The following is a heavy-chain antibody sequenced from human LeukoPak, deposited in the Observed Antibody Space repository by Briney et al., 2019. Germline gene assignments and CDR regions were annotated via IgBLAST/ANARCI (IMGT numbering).Heavy chain of an antibody. CDR3: ALSYDILTGYRDLDY. D-gene: IGHD3-9*01. CDR2: ISGSGGST. V-gene: IGHV3-23*01. J-gene: IGHJ4*02. Sequence: GGSLRLSCAASGFTFSSYAMSWVRQAPGKGLEWVSAISGSGGSTYYADSVKGRFTISRDNSKNTLYLQMNSLRAEDTAVYYCALSYDILTGYRDLDYWGQGTLVTVSS. CDR1: GFTFSSYA.